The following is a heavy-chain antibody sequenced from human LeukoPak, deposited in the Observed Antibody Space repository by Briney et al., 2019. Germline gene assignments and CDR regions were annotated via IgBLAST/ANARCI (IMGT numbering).Heavy chain of an antibody. CDR3: AREGYYGSGRRVDY. CDR2: IYTSGST. J-gene: IGHJ4*02. V-gene: IGHV4-4*07. D-gene: IGHD3-10*01. CDR1: GGSISSYY. Sequence: PSETLSLTCTVSGGSISSYYWTWIRQPAGKGLEWIGRIYTSGSTNYNPSLKSRVTISVDTSKNQFSLKLSSVTAADTAVYYCAREGYYGSGRRVDYWGQGTLVTVSS.